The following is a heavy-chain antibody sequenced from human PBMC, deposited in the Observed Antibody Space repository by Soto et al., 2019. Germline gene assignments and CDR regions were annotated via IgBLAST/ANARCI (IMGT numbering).Heavy chain of an antibody. Sequence: ASVKVSCKTSGYFFNDYHMHWVRKAPGQGLEWMGWINPKNGDTNYAQKFQDRVTMTRDTSISTVYIELSRLTSDDTAVYYCAREAGVSNIAEVLLDPWGQGTLVIVSS. J-gene: IGHJ5*02. CDR1: GYFFNDYH. V-gene: IGHV1-2*02. D-gene: IGHD5-12*01. CDR2: INPKNGDT. CDR3: AREAGVSNIAEVLLDP.